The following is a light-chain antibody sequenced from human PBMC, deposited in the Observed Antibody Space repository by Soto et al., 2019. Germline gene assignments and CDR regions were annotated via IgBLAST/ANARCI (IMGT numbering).Light chain of an antibody. J-gene: IGKJ2*01. CDR1: QSVSSSY. V-gene: IGKV3-20*01. Sequence: EIVLTQSPGTLSFSPGETATLSCRASQSVSSSYLAWYQQKPGQPPPHLIHGASRRSTGIPDRFSGSGAGTDFSLTISRLEPEDFAVYFCQQCVGSPYTFGQGTKLEIK. CDR3: QQCVGSPYT. CDR2: GAS.